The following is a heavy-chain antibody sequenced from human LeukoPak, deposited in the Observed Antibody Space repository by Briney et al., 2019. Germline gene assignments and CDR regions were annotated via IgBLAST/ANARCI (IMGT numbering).Heavy chain of an antibody. CDR1: GLAFSIYA. D-gene: IGHD3-10*01. Sequence: PGESLTLSCAASGLAFSIYAIRWVRHAPGKGLEWVSSIISGGGRTYFAESVRGRFTLSWDNSQNTLYLQMDSLRAEETVVYYCAEAPNDYGSGSYYENWFDPWGQGTLVTVSS. V-gene: IGHV3-23*01. CDR2: IISGGGRT. CDR3: AEAPNDYGSGSYYENWFDP. J-gene: IGHJ5*02.